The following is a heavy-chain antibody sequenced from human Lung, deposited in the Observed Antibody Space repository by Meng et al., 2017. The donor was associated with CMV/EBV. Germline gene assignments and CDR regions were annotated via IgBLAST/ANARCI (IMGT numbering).Heavy chain of an antibody. V-gene: IGHV4-59*01. D-gene: IGHD2-21*01. Sequence: VRLRESGPGLVNTSVTLSLTWPVSGGSINSYCWGWIRQPPGQGLEWLGYFYYRGNSNYNPSLKSRVTISVDTSKNLFSLNLTSVTAADAALYYCARGSYLAVEGWGLGTLVTVSS. CDR3: ARGSYLAVEG. J-gene: IGHJ4*02. CDR2: FYYRGNS. CDR1: GGSINSYC.